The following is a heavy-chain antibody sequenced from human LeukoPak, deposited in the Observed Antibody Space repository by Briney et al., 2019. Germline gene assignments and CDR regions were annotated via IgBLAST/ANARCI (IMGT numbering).Heavy chain of an antibody. CDR2: INHSGKT. V-gene: IGHV4-34*01. Sequence: SETLSLTCGVYGGSLSGNYWSWIRQPPGKGLEWIAEINHSGKTNYNPSLKSRVTISADTSKNQFSLKLTSVTAADTAVYYCARGSGDYENFALDIWGRGTMVTVSS. D-gene: IGHD4-17*01. CDR3: ARGSGDYENFALDI. CDR1: GGSLSGNY. J-gene: IGHJ3*02.